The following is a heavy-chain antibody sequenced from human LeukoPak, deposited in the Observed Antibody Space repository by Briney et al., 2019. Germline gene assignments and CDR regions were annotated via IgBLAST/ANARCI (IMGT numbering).Heavy chain of an antibody. D-gene: IGHD5-12*01. V-gene: IGHV4-34*01. J-gene: IGHJ6*03. CDR2: INHSGST. CDR1: GGSFSGYY. CDR3: ARVRSHSIVAIDYYYYYMDV. Sequence: SETLSLTCAVYGGSFSGYYWSWIRQPPGKGLEWIGEINHSGSTNYNPSLKSRVTISVDTSKNQFSLKLSSVTAAGTAVYYCARVRSHSIVAIDYYYYYMDVWGKGTTVTVSS.